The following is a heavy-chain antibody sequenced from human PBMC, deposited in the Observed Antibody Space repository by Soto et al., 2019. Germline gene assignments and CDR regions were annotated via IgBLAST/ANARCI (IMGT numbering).Heavy chain of an antibody. CDR2: ISYDGSNK. V-gene: IGHV3-30-3*01. J-gene: IGHJ4*02. D-gene: IGHD6-6*01. CDR3: ARAYSSSGAFFDY. Sequence: VQLAESGGGVVQPGRSLRLSCAASGFTFSSYAMHWVRQAPGKGLEWVAVISYDGSNKYYADSVKGRFTISRDNSKNTLYLQMNSLRAEDTAVYYCARAYSSSGAFFDYWGQGTLVTVSS. CDR1: GFTFSSYA.